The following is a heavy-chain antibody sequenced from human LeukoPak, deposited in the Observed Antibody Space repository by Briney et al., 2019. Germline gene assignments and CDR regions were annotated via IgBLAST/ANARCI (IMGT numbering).Heavy chain of an antibody. D-gene: IGHD2-2*01. CDR1: GGSISSYY. CDR3: ARGASRIVVVPAATGKVWFDP. V-gene: IGHV4-59*01. J-gene: IGHJ5*02. CDR2: IYYSGST. Sequence: SETLSLTCTVSGGSISSYYWSRIRQPPGKGLEWIGYIYYSGSTNYNPSLKSRVTISVDTSKNQFSLKLSSVTAADTAVYYCARGASRIVVVPAATGKVWFDPWGQGTLVTVSS.